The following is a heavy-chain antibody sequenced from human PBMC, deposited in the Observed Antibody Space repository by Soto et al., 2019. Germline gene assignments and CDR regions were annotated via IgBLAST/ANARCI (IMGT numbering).Heavy chain of an antibody. CDR1: GDSVSSHDAV. V-gene: IGHV6-1*01. D-gene: IGHD3-10*01. CDR3: ARENTMVRGVINPLDY. CDR2: TYYRSKWYD. Sequence: SQTLSLTCAISGDSVSSHDAVWNWIRQSPSRGLEWLGRTYYRSKWYDDYAVSVKSRITINPDTSKNQFSLHLNSVTPEDTAFYYCARENTMVRGVINPLDYWGQGTLVTVSS. J-gene: IGHJ4*02.